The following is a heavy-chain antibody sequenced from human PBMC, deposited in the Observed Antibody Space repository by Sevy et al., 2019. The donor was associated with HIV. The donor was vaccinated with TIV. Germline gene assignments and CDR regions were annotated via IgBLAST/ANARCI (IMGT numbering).Heavy chain of an antibody. V-gene: IGHV5-51*01. J-gene: IGHJ4*02. CDR2: IYPEDSEI. Sequence: GESLKISCQGSGYSCTSYWIGWVRHMPGKGLEWMGIIYPEDSEIRYSPSFQGQVTFSADKSISTAYLQWSSLKASDTAMYYCATSRSGYFDSSGYYIYWGQGTLVTVSS. CDR1: GYSCTSYW. CDR3: ATSRSGYFDSSGYYIY. D-gene: IGHD3-22*01.